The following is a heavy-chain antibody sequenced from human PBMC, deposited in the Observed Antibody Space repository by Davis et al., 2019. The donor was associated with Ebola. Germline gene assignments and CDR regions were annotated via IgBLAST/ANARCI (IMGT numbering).Heavy chain of an antibody. CDR1: GGSISSSSYY. CDR3: AHTAMAPYYYYYGMDV. D-gene: IGHD5-18*01. CDR2: IYYSGST. J-gene: IGHJ6*02. V-gene: IGHV4-39*01. Sequence: PSETLSLTCTVSGGSISSSSYYWGWIRQPPGKGLEWIGSIYYSGSTYYNPSLKSRVTISVDTSKNQFSLKLSSVTAADTAVYYCAHTAMAPYYYYYGMDVWGQGTTVTVSS.